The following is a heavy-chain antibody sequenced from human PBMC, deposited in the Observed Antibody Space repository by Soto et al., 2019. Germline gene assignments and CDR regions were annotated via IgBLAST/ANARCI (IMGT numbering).Heavy chain of an antibody. J-gene: IGHJ3*02. V-gene: IGHV1-46*03. Sequence: ASVKVSCKASGYTFTSYYMHWVRQAPGQGLEWMGIINPSGGSTSYAQKFQGRVTMTRDTSTSTVYMELSSLRSEDTAVYYCARDHSTIFGVVILAFDIWGQGTMVTV. CDR1: GYTFTSYY. CDR3: ARDHSTIFGVVILAFDI. CDR2: INPSGGST. D-gene: IGHD3-3*01.